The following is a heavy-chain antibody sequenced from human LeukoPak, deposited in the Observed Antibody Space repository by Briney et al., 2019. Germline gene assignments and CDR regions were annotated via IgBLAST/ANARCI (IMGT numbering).Heavy chain of an antibody. CDR1: GGSISSYY. D-gene: IGHD3-10*01. CDR2: IYYSGGT. Sequence: PSATLSLTCPVAGGSISSYYWSWIRPPPGKGLEWIGYIYYSGGTNYNPSLKSRVTISVDTSKNQFSLKLSSVTAADTAVYYCASLPGRGSGSYYPRHPAWGQGTLVTVSS. V-gene: IGHV4-59*01. CDR3: ASLPGRGSGSYYPRHPA. J-gene: IGHJ5*02.